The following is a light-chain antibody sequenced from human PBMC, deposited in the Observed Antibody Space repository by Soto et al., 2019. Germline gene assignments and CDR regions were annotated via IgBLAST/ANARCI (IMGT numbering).Light chain of an antibody. CDR1: SSDVGGYNY. CDR3: SSYTSSSTLRGV. V-gene: IGLV2-14*01. Sequence: QSVLTQPASVSGSPGQSITISCTGTSSDVGGYNYVSWYQQHPAKAPKLMIYDVSNRPSGVSNRFSGSKSGNTASLTISGLQAEDEADYYCSSYTSSSTLRGVFGGGTKLTV. CDR2: DVS. J-gene: IGLJ2*01.